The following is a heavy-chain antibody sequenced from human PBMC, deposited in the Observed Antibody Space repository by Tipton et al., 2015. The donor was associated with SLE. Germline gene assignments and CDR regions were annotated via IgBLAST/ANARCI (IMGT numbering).Heavy chain of an antibody. J-gene: IGHJ4*02. CDR3: ARGHLGGLPY. D-gene: IGHD1-26*01. Sequence: LRLSCTVSGGSISSGSYYWGWIRQPAGKGLEWIGRIYTSGSTNYNPSLKSRVTMSVDTSKNQFSLKLSSVTAADTAVYHCARGHLGGLPYWGQGTLVTVSS. V-gene: IGHV4-61*02. CDR1: GGSISSGSYY. CDR2: IYTSGST.